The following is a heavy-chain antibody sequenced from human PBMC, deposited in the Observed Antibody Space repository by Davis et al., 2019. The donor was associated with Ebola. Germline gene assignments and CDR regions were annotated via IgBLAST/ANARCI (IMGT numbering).Heavy chain of an antibody. V-gene: IGHV1-46*01. CDR3: ARGHRRITMIVVGPQYYGMDV. CDR2: INPSGGST. J-gene: IGHJ6*02. Sequence: ASVKVSCKASGYTFTSYYMHWVRQAPGQGLEWMGIINPSGGSTSYAQKFQGRVTMTRDTSTSTAYMELRSLRSDDTAVYYCARGHRRITMIVVGPQYYGMDVWGQGTTVTVSS. CDR1: GYTFTSYY. D-gene: IGHD3-22*01.